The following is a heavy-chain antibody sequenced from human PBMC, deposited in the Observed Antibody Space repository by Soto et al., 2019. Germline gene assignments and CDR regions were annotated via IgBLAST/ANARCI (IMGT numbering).Heavy chain of an antibody. Sequence: QVQLLQSGAEVKKPGASVKVSCKASGYTFTNYGITWVRQPPGQGLEWMGGIGAYNGNTHYTQRLQGRVTMTTDTSTSTAXXXXXXXXXXXXXXXXXXXXXXXXGYFYYYMDVWGKGTTVTVSS. CDR3: XXXXXXXGYFYYYMDV. CDR2: IGAYNGNT. CDR1: GYTFTNYG. J-gene: IGHJ6*03. V-gene: IGHV1-18*01.